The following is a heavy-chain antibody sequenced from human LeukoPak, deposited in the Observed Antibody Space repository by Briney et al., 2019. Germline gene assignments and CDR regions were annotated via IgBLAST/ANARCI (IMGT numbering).Heavy chain of an antibody. Sequence: GGSLRLSCAASGFTFSSYAMHWVRQAPGKGLEYVSAISSNGGSTYYANSVKGRFTISRDNSKNTLYLQMGSLRAEDTAVYYRARGYCSTTRCYPNWFDPWGRGTLVTVSS. D-gene: IGHD2-2*01. CDR2: ISSNGGST. CDR3: ARGYCSTTRCYPNWFDP. V-gene: IGHV3-64*01. CDR1: GFTFSSYA. J-gene: IGHJ5*02.